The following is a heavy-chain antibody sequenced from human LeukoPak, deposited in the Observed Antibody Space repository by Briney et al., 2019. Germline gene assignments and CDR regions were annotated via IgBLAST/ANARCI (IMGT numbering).Heavy chain of an antibody. CDR2: INPNGGST. V-gene: IGHV1-46*01. D-gene: IGHD5-12*01. CDR1: GYTSTSYY. Sequence: GASVKVSCKASGYTSTSYYMHWVRQAPGQGLEWMGIINPNGGSTSYAQKFQGRVTMTRDTSTSTVYMELSSLRSEDTAVYYCARSDIVATILLDYWGQGTLVTVSS. CDR3: ARSDIVATILLDY. J-gene: IGHJ4*02.